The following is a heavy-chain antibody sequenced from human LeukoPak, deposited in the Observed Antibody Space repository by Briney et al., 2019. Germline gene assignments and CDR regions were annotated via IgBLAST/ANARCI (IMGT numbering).Heavy chain of an antibody. Sequence: GASVKVSCKASGGTFSSYAISWVRQAPGQGLEWMGWISGYNGNTKYAQKFQGRVTMTTDTSTRTAYMELRSLRSDDTAVYYCARGETAYGDYFDYWGQGTLVTVSS. CDR2: ISGYNGNT. CDR1: GGTFSSYA. D-gene: IGHD4-17*01. J-gene: IGHJ4*02. CDR3: ARGETAYGDYFDY. V-gene: IGHV1-18*01.